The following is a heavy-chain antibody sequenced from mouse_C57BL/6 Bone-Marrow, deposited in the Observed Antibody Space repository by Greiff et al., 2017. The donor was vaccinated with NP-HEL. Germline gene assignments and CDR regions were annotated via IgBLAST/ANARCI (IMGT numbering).Heavy chain of an antibody. CDR1: GFSLTSYG. J-gene: IGHJ3*01. V-gene: IGHV2-4*01. Sequence: QVQLKQSGPGLVQPSQSLSITCTVSGFSLTSYGVHWVRQPPGKGLEWLGVIWSGGSTDYNAAFISRLSISKDNSKSQVYFKMNSLQADDTAIYYCAIYDYDEGWFAYWGQGTLVTVSA. CDR3: AIYDYDEGWFAY. D-gene: IGHD2-4*01. CDR2: IWSGGST.